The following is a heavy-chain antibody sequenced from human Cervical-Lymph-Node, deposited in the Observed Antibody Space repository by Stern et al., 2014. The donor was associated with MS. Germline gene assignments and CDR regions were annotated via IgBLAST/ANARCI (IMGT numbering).Heavy chain of an antibody. CDR3: VREFNSDTSGYYFYY. Sequence: DQLVESGAEVKKPGSSVKVSCKASGGTFSSYGISWVRQSPGQGLAWMGGIIPIFGRANYAQKFQGRVTITADESTTTAYMELSSLRSEDTAVYYCVREFNSDTSGYYFYYWGQGTLVTVSS. V-gene: IGHV1-69*01. CDR1: GGTFSSYG. J-gene: IGHJ4*02. CDR2: IIPIFGRA. D-gene: IGHD3-22*01.